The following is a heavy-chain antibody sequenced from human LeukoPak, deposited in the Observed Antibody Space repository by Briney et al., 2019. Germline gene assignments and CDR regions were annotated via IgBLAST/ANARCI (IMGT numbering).Heavy chain of an antibody. CDR1: GGSISSYY. CDR3: ARQVTAYYYDSSGYRSTPEYFQH. Sequence: SETLSLTCTVSGGSISSYYWSWIRQPPGKGLEWIGYIYYSGSTNYNPSLKSRVTISVDTSKNQFSLKLSSVTAADTAVYYCARQVTAYYYDSSGYRSTPEYFQHWGQGTLVTVSS. CDR2: IYYSGST. J-gene: IGHJ1*01. D-gene: IGHD3-22*01. V-gene: IGHV4-59*08.